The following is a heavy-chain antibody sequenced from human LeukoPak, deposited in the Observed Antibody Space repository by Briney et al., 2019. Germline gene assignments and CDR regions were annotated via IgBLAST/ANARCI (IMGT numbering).Heavy chain of an antibody. CDR1: GFTFDDYA. CDR3: AKDMLPYSSSWYVSWFDP. Sequence: GGSLRLSCAASGFTFDDYAMHWVRQAPGKGLEWVSGISWNSGSIGYADSVKGRFTISRDNAKNSLYLQMNSLRAEDTALNYCAKDMLPYSSSWYVSWFDPWGQGTLVTVSS. D-gene: IGHD6-13*01. CDR2: ISWNSGSI. V-gene: IGHV3-9*01. J-gene: IGHJ5*02.